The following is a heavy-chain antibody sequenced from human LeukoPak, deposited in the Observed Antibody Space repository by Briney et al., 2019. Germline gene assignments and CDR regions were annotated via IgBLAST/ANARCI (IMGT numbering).Heavy chain of an antibody. CDR2: ISSSGSTI. V-gene: IGHV3-48*04. D-gene: IGHD3-22*01. CDR1: GFTFSSYG. J-gene: IGHJ4*02. CDR3: ARESYDSSGYSDY. Sequence: GGSLRLSCAASGFTFSSYGMHWVRQAPGKGLEWVSYISSSGSTIYYADSVKGRFTISRDNAKNSLYLQMNSLRAEDTAVYYCARESYDSSGYSDYWGQGTLVTVSS.